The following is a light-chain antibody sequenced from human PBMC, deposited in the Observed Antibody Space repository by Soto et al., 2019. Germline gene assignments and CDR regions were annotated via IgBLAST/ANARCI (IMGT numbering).Light chain of an antibody. CDR3: QQYVTSPWT. CDR1: QTVGGSY. Sequence: EIVLTQSPGTLSLSPGERATLSCRASQTVGGSYLAWFQQKPGQAPRLLIYRASSRATGIPDRSSGSGSGTDFTLTISRLEPEDFAVYYCQQYVTSPWTLGQGTKVEIK. CDR2: RAS. J-gene: IGKJ1*01. V-gene: IGKV3-20*01.